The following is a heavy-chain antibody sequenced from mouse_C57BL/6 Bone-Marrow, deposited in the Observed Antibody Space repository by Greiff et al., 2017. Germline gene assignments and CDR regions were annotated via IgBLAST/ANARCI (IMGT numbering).Heavy chain of an antibody. V-gene: IGHV1-54*01. J-gene: IGHJ2*01. D-gene: IGHD2-10*01. Sequence: QVQLQQSGAELVRPGTSVTVSCKASGYAFTNYLIEWVKQRPGQGLEWIGAINPGSGGTNYNQKFKGKATLTADKSSSTAYMELSSLTSEDSAVXVCARLGPYPYYFDYWDQGTTLTVSS. CDR3: ARLGPYPYYFDY. CDR1: GYAFTNYL. CDR2: INPGSGGT.